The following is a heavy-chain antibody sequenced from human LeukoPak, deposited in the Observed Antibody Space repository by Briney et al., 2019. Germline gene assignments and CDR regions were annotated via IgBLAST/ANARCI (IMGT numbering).Heavy chain of an antibody. J-gene: IGHJ4*02. V-gene: IGHV4-38-2*01. D-gene: IGHD3-10*01. CDR2: IYHSGST. CDR3: ASRFVSTMVRGVIRDY. Sequence: SETLSHTCAVSGYSISSGYYWGWIRQPPGKGLEWIGSIYHSGSTYYNPSLKSRVTISVDTSKNQFSLKLSSVTAADTAVYYCASRFVSTMVRGVIRDYWGQGTLVTVSS. CDR1: GYSISSGYY.